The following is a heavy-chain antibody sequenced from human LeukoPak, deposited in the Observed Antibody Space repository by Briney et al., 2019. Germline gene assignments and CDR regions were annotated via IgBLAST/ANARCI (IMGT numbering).Heavy chain of an antibody. V-gene: IGHV4-34*01. CDR1: GGSFSGYY. CDR3: ARGRTTKVRDNWFDP. Sequence: SETLSLTCAVYGGSFSGYYWSWIRQPPGKGLEWIGEINHSGSTNYNPSLKSRVTISVDTSKNQFPLKLTSVTAADTAVYYCARGRTTKVRDNWFDPWGRGTLVTVSS. D-gene: IGHD3-10*01. CDR2: INHSGST. J-gene: IGHJ5*02.